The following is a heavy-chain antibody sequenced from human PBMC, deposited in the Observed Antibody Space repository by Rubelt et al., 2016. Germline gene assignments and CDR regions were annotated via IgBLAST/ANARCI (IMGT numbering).Heavy chain of an antibody. J-gene: IGHJ5*02. D-gene: IGHD1-1*01. Sequence: VQLLESGPRLVKPSETLSLTCTVSGGSIRTASFYWGWVRQTPGEGLAWIGSVFYSGSTYSNPSLKGRVSMSVDTYKNQFPLKLSSVTAADTGVYYCARHGTPYIRTETAYNWFDPWGQGTLVTVSS. CDR3: ARHGTPYIRTETAYNWFDP. CDR2: VFYSGST. CDR1: GGSIRTASFY. V-gene: IGHV4-39*01.